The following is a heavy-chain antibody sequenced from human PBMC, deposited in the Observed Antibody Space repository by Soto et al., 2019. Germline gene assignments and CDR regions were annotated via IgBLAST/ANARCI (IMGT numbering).Heavy chain of an antibody. CDR3: AKRMGSKDYYYYGMDV. Sequence: GGSLRLSCAASGFTFSSYAMSWVRQAPGKGLEWVSAISGSGGSTYYADSVKGRFTISRDNSKNTLYLQMNSLRAEDTAVYYCAKRMGSKDYYYYGMDVWGQGTTVTVSS. CDR1: GFTFSSYA. J-gene: IGHJ6*02. CDR2: ISGSGGST. V-gene: IGHV3-23*01. D-gene: IGHD3-10*01.